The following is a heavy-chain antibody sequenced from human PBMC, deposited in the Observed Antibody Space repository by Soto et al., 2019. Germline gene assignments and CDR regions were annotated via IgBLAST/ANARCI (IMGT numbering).Heavy chain of an antibody. CDR1: GFTFSSYG. CDR3: ARGRYGDYGGVDY. D-gene: IGHD4-17*01. J-gene: IGHJ4*02. V-gene: IGHV3-33*01. Sequence: QVQLVESGGGVVQPGRSLRLSCAASGFTFSSYGMHWVRQAPGKGLEWVAVIWYDGSNKYYADSVKGRFTISRDNSKNTLYLQMNSLRAEDTAVYYCARGRYGDYGGVDYWGQGTLVTVSS. CDR2: IWYDGSNK.